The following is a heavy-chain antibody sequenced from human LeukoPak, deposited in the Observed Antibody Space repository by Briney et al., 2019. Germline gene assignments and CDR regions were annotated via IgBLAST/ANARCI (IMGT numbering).Heavy chain of an antibody. CDR3: ARAVATSPFYYYYYMDV. CDR2: ISSSGSTI. J-gene: IGHJ6*03. CDR1: GFTFSSYE. D-gene: IGHD5-24*01. V-gene: IGHV3-48*03. Sequence: GGSLRLSCAASGFTFSSYEMNWVRQAPGKGLEWVSYISSSGSTIYYADSVKGRFTISRDNAKNSLYLQMNSLRAEDTAVYYCARAVATSPFYYYYYMDVWGKGTTVTISS.